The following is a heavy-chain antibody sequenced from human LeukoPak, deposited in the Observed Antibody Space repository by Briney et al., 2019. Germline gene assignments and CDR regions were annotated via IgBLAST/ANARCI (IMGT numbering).Heavy chain of an antibody. J-gene: IGHJ3*02. V-gene: IGHV3-30-3*01. CDR2: ISYDGSNK. D-gene: IGHD5-24*01. CDR1: GFTFSSYA. CDR3: ARQEMATIWPAFDI. Sequence: AGGSLRLSCAASGFTFSSYAMHWVRQAPGKGLEWVAVISYDGSNKYYADSVEGRFTISRDNSKNTLYLQMNSLRAEDTAVYYCARQEMATIWPAFDIWGQGTMVTVSS.